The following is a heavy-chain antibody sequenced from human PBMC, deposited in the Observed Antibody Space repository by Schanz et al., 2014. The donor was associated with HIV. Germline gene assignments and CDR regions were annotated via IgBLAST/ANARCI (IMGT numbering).Heavy chain of an antibody. CDR2: ISADGGHS. CDR1: GFTFTDYT. D-gene: IGHD6-13*01. V-gene: IGHV3-43*01. J-gene: IGHJ4*02. Sequence: EVQLVESGGVVVQPGGSLRLSCAASGFTFTDYTLHWVRQTPGKGLEWVSLISADGGHSYSADSVRGRFTISRDNSKNSLFLQIASLRSEDTALYYCARDIRKGGRSWYRRGVGFDSLGQGTLVTVSS. CDR3: ARDIRKGGRSWYRRGVGFDS.